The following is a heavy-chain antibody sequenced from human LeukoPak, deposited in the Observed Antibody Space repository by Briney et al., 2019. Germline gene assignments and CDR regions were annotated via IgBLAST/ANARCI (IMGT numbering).Heavy chain of an antibody. D-gene: IGHD6-13*01. Sequence: GASVKVSYKASGGTFSSYAISWVRQAPGQGLEWMGGIIPIFGTANYAQKFQGRVTITTDESTSTAYMELSSLRSEDTAVYYCARDRYSSSWYYPDYWGQGTLVTVSS. CDR2: IIPIFGTA. CDR3: ARDRYSSSWYYPDY. J-gene: IGHJ4*02. CDR1: GGTFSSYA. V-gene: IGHV1-69*05.